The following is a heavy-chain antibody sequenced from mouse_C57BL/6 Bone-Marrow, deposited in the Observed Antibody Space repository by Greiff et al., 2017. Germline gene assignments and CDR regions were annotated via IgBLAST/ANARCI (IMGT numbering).Heavy chain of an antibody. CDR1: GYTFTSYG. CDR2: IYPRSGNT. V-gene: IGHV1-81*01. J-gene: IGHJ4*01. Sequence: VQVVESGAELARPGASVKLSCKASGYTFTSYGISWVKQRTGQGLEWIGEIYPRSGNTYYNEKFKGKATLTADKSSSTAYMELRSLTSEDSAVYFCARDGGWLLRWAMDYWGQGTSVTVSS. CDR3: ARDGGWLLRWAMDY. D-gene: IGHD2-3*01.